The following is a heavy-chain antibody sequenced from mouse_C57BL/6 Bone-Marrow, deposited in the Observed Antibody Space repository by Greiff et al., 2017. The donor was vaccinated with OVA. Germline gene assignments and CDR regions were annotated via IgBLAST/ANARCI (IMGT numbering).Heavy chain of an antibody. D-gene: IGHD1-1*01. Sequence: EVKLMESGEGLVKPGGSLKLSCAASGFTFSSYAMSWVRQTPEKRLEWVAYISSGGDYIYYADTVKGRFTISRDNARNTLYLQMSSLKSEDTAMYYCTRDWGGTVVARGSMDYWGQGTSVTVSS. CDR3: TRDWGGTVVARGSMDY. J-gene: IGHJ4*01. V-gene: IGHV5-9-1*02. CDR1: GFTFSSYA. CDR2: ISSGGDYI.